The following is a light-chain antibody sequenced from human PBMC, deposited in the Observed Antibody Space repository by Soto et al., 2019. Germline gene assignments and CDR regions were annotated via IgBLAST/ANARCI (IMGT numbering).Light chain of an antibody. J-gene: IGLJ7*01. CDR2: DNN. V-gene: IGLV1-51*01. CDR3: GTWDNSLSAFV. CDR1: SFNIGNNN. Sequence: QAVVTQPPSVSAAPGQTVTISCSGSSFNIGNNNVSWYQQLPGTAPRLLIYDNNKRPSGTPDRFSGSKSGTSATLGITRLQTGDEADYYCGTWDNSLSAFVFGTGTQLTVL.